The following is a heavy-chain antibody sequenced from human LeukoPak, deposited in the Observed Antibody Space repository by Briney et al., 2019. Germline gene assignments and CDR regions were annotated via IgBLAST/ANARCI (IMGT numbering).Heavy chain of an antibody. D-gene: IGHD4-17*01. Sequence: WGSLRLSCAASGFTVSSNYMSWVRQAPGKWLEWVSVIYSGGSTYYSDSVKSRFTISRDNSKNTLYLQMNRLRAEDTAVYYCARTHGPNDYWGQGTLVTVSS. CDR3: ARTHGPNDY. V-gene: IGHV3-53*01. J-gene: IGHJ4*02. CDR1: GFTVSSNY. CDR2: IYSGGST.